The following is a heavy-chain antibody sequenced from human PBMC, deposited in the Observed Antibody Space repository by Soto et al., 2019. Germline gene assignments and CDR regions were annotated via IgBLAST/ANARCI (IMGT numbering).Heavy chain of an antibody. Sequence: EVQLLESGGALVQPGGSLRLSCAASGFTFSSYAMSWVRQAPGKGLEWVSAISGSGDSTYYADSVKGRFTFSRDNSKNTLYVQMNSLRAEDTAVYYCAKGKYDASGSYYNNLDYWGQGTVVTVSS. V-gene: IGHV3-23*01. CDR2: ISGSGDST. CDR3: AKGKYDASGSYYNNLDY. J-gene: IGHJ4*02. CDR1: GFTFSSYA. D-gene: IGHD3-10*01.